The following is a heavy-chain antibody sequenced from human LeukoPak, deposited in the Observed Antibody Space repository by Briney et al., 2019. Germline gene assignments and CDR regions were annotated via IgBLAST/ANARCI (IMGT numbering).Heavy chain of an antibody. Sequence: GGSLRLSCTASGFTFRNYGMHWVRQAPGKRLEWVAVISYDGRDKYYADSVKGRFTISRDNSRNTLYLQTNSLRAEDTAVYYCAKDHYDFWSGLHPFDYWGQGTLVTVSS. CDR1: GFTFRNYG. J-gene: IGHJ4*02. V-gene: IGHV3-30*18. D-gene: IGHD3-3*01. CDR3: AKDHYDFWSGLHPFDY. CDR2: ISYDGRDK.